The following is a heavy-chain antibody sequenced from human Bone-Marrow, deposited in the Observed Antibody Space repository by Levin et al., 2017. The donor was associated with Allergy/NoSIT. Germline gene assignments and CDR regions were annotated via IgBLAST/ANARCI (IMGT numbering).Heavy chain of an antibody. CDR1: GGTFSSYA. CDR2: IIPFFGTA. CDR3: ARAALEHLGELSFRHIDY. V-gene: IGHV1-69*06. D-gene: IGHD3-16*02. Sequence: ASVKVSRKASGGTFSSYAINWVRQAPGQGLEWMGGIIPFFGTANYAQRFQGRVTITADKSTSTAYMELTSLRSEDTAVYYRARAALEHLGELSFRHIDYWGQGTLLTVSS. J-gene: IGHJ4*02.